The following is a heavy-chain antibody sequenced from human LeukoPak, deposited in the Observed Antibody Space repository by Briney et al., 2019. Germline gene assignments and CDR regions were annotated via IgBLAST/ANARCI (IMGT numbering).Heavy chain of an antibody. Sequence: PSETLSVTCTVSGGSISSYYWSWIRQPAGKRLEWIGRIYTNGGTNYNPSLKSRVTMSVDTSKNQFSLKLSSVTAADTAMYYCARGGTMGNANWFDPWGQGTLVTVSS. J-gene: IGHJ5*02. CDR1: GGSISSYY. D-gene: IGHD3-16*01. CDR3: ARGGTMGNANWFDP. CDR2: IYTNGGT. V-gene: IGHV4-4*07.